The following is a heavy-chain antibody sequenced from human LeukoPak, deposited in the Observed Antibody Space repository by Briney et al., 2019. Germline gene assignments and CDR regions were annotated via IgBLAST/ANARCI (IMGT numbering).Heavy chain of an antibody. Sequence: PGRSLRLSCAASGFTFSSYGMHWVRQAPGKGLEWVAVISYDGSNKYYADSVRGRFTISRDNSKNTLYLQMNSLRAEDTAVYYCAKTYCGGDCYSSYYYYYYGMDVWGQGTTVTVSS. J-gene: IGHJ6*02. CDR1: GFTFSSYG. CDR3: AKTYCGGDCYSSYYYYYYGMDV. CDR2: ISYDGSNK. D-gene: IGHD2-21*02. V-gene: IGHV3-30*18.